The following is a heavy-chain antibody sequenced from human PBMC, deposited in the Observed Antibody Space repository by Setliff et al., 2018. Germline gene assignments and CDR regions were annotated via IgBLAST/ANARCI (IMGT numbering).Heavy chain of an antibody. CDR2: IYTSWST. V-gene: IGHV4-61*09. CDR1: DDSISSRHYY. CDR3: ARMSGFQYMDV. Sequence: SETLSLTCTVSDDSISSRHYYWSWTRQPAGKGLEWLGQIYTSWSTNYNPSLKGRATLSIDASKRQFSLKLTSVTAADTAVCYCARMSGFQYMDVWGKGTTVTVSS. D-gene: IGHD3-3*01. J-gene: IGHJ6*03.